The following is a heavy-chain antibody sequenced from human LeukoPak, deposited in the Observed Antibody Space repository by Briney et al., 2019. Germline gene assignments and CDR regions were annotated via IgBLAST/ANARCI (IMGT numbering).Heavy chain of an antibody. CDR1: GFTFSTYT. D-gene: IGHD3-22*01. V-gene: IGHV3-48*04. CDR2: ITSTSTSI. J-gene: IGHJ4*02. Sequence: GGSLRLSCAASGFTFSTYTMCWVRQAPGEGLEWLSYITSTSTSIYYADSVKGRFTISRDNAKNSPYLQMNSLRAEDTAVYYCARDRDDSSGFPVRYWGQGTLVTVSS. CDR3: ARDRDDSSGFPVRY.